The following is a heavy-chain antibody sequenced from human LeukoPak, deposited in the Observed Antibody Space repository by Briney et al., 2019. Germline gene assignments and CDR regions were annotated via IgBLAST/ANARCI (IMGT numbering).Heavy chain of an antibody. D-gene: IGHD6-13*01. CDR1: GGSLSDYF. CDR2: ITYSGDT. V-gene: IGHV4-59*01. CDR3: ARDAYSSSLDAFDI. Sequence: SETLSLTCTVSGGSLSDYFWTWMRQPPGKGLEWIGHITYSGDTNYNPSLKSRVTMSVDTSKRHFSLRLSFVSTADTAVYYCARDAYSSSLDAFDIWGQGTMVTVSS. J-gene: IGHJ3*02.